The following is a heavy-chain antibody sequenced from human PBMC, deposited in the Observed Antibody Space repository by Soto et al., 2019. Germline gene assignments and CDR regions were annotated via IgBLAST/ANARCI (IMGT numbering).Heavy chain of an antibody. CDR3: ARGRRYYYYGMDV. Sequence: QVQLQQWGAGLLKPSETLSLTCTVYGGSFSGYYWSWIRQPPGKGLEWIGEINHSGSTNYNPSLKSRVTISVDTSKNQFSLKLSSVTAADTAVYYCARGRRYYYYGMDVWGQGTTVTVSS. J-gene: IGHJ6*02. CDR1: GGSFSGYY. V-gene: IGHV4-34*01. CDR2: INHSGST.